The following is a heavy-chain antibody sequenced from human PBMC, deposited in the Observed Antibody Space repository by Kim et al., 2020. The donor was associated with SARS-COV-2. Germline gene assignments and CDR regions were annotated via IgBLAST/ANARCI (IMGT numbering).Heavy chain of an antibody. CDR3: AGGEGQWLSYFDY. J-gene: IGHJ4*02. Sequence: YADSVKGRFTRSRDNSKNTLYLQMNSLRAEDTAVYYCAGGEGQWLSYFDYWGQGTLVTVSS. V-gene: IGHV3-23*01. D-gene: IGHD6-19*01.